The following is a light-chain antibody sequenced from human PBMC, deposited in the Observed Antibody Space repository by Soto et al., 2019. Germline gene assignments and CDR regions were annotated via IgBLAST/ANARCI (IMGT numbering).Light chain of an antibody. J-gene: IGKJ2*01. Sequence: EILMTQSPATLSVSPGETATLSCRASQSVSSSYLAWYQQKPGQAPRLLIYAASYRATGISDKFSGSGSGTDFSLTISRLEPEDSAVYYCHQYHSPPQTFGQGTKVDIK. V-gene: IGKV3-20*01. CDR1: QSVSSSY. CDR3: HQYHSPPQT. CDR2: AAS.